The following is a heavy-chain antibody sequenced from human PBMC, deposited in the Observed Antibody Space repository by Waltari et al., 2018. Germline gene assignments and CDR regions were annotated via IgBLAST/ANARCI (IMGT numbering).Heavy chain of an antibody. CDR3: ARDRDDSSGSFDY. J-gene: IGHJ4*02. D-gene: IGHD3-22*01. V-gene: IGHV4-61*02. CDR1: GGSISSGSYY. CDR2: IYTSGST. Sequence: QVQLQESGPGLVKPSQTLSLTCTVSGGSISSGSYYWSWIRQPAGKGLEWIGRIYTSGSTNYTPSLKSRVTISVDTSKNQFSLKLSSVTAADTAVYYCARDRDDSSGSFDYWGQGTLVTVSS.